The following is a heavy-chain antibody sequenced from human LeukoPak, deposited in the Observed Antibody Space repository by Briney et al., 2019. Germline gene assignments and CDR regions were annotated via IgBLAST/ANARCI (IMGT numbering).Heavy chain of an antibody. V-gene: IGHV4-59*01. CDR1: GGSISSYY. J-gene: IGHJ4*02. CDR3: ARDKLSYDYVWGSYRHTFDY. D-gene: IGHD3-16*02. CDR2: IYYSGST. Sequence: YPSETLSLTCTVSGGSISSYYWSWIRQPPGKGLEWIGYIYYSGSTNYNPSLKSRVTISVDTSKNQFSLKLSSVTAADTAVYYCARDKLSYDYVWGSYRHTFDYWGQGTLVTVSS.